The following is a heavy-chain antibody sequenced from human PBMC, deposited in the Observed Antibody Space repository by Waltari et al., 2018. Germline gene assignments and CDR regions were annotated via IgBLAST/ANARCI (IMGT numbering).Heavy chain of an antibody. CDR3: ARWVCSLGH. V-gene: IGHV1-2*02. CDR1: GYTFTGYY. Sequence: QVQLVQSGAEVKKPGASVKVSCKASGYTFTGYYMNWVRQAPGHGLEGRGLINPNSGGTNYAQKFQGMVTMPRYTSISTAYIELSRLRSDDTAVYYCARWVCSLGHCGQGALFTVSS. CDR2: INPNSGGT. D-gene: IGHD2-8*01. J-gene: IGHJ4*02.